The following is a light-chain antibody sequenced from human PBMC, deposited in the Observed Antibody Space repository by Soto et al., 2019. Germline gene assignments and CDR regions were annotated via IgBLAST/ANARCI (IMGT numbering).Light chain of an antibody. J-gene: IGKJ2*01. CDR1: ESVASN. CDR3: QQYNNWPPYT. CDR2: GAS. V-gene: IGKV3-15*01. Sequence: EIVLTQSPGTLSLSPVDRATLSCRASESVASNLAWYQQKPGQAPRLLIHGASTRATGIPARFSGSGFGTEFTLTISSLQSEDFAVYYCQQYNNWPPYTFGQGTKVDIK.